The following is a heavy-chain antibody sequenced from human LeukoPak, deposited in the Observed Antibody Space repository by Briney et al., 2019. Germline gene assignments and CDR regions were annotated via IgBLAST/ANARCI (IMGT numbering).Heavy chain of an antibody. J-gene: IGHJ4*02. D-gene: IGHD1-14*01. Sequence: SETLSLTCAVYGGSFSGYYWSWIRQPPGKGLEWIGEINHSGSTNYNPSLKSRVTISVDTSKNQFSLKLNSVTAADTAVYYCASLKTPGLFDYWGQGILVPVSS. CDR1: GGSFSGYY. CDR2: INHSGST. CDR3: ASLKTPGLFDY. V-gene: IGHV4-34*01.